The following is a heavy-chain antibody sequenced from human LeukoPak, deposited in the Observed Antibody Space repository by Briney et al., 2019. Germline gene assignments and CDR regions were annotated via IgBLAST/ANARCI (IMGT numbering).Heavy chain of an antibody. CDR2: INHSGST. D-gene: IGHD2-2*01. Sequence: SETLSLTCAVYGGSFSGYDWSWIRQPPGKGLEWIGEINHSGSTNYNPSLKSRVTISVETSKNKFSLKLSSVTAADTAGYYFAGGGQYAKEYYFDFWGQGTLVTVSS. J-gene: IGHJ4*02. V-gene: IGHV4-34*01. CDR1: GGSFSGYD. CDR3: AGGGQYAKEYYFDF.